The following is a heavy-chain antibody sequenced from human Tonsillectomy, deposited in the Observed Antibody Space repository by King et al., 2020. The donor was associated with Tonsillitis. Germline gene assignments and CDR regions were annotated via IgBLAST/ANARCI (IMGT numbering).Heavy chain of an antibody. CDR2: ITSDGEST. D-gene: IGHD7-27*01. CDR3: ANPWGSGWYFDL. J-gene: IGHJ2*01. Sequence: EVQLVESGGGLVQPGGSLRITCAASGFTFSSHPMSWVRQAPGKGLEWVSLITSDGESTYYADSVKGRFTISRDNSKNTLPLQMNNLRVEDTAVYHCANPWGSGWYFDLWGRGTLVTVSS. V-gene: IGHV3-23*04. CDR1: GFTFSSHP.